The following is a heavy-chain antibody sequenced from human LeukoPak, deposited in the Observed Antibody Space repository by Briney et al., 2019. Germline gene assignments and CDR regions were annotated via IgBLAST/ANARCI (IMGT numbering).Heavy chain of an antibody. D-gene: IGHD2-15*01. CDR2: IDPSGGST. Sequence: ASVKVSCKASGYTFTSYYIVWVRQAPGQGLEWMGRIDPSGGSTSYAQKFQGRVTMTRGTSTSTVYMELSGLISEDTAAYYCARNSGSGFDYWGQGTLVTVSS. J-gene: IGHJ4*02. V-gene: IGHV1-46*01. CDR1: GYTFTSYY. CDR3: ARNSGSGFDY.